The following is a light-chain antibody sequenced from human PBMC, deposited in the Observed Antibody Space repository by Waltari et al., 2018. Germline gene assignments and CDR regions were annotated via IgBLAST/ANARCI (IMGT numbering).Light chain of an antibody. CDR1: QSVSSY. Sequence: EIVLTQSPATLSLSPGERATLSCRASQSVSSYLAWYQQKPGQAPRLLIYDASNRATGIPARFSGSGSGTDFTLTISSLEPEDFAVYYCQQRSNWPPEITFGPGTKVGIK. V-gene: IGKV3-11*01. J-gene: IGKJ3*01. CDR3: QQRSNWPPEIT. CDR2: DAS.